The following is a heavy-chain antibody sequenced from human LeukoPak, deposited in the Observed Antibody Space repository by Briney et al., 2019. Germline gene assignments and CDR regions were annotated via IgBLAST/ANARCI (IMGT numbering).Heavy chain of an antibody. Sequence: PGGSLRLSCSASGFIFSEYWMTWVRQAPGKGLEWVASINQDGSEMYFVDSVKRRFTISRDKGKNSLYLQMNSLGAEDTAVYFCARNPRNWGDTSYFDYWGQGTLATVSS. CDR3: ARNPRNWGDTSYFDY. CDR1: GFIFSEYW. J-gene: IGHJ4*02. V-gene: IGHV3-7*01. CDR2: INQDGSEM. D-gene: IGHD7-27*01.